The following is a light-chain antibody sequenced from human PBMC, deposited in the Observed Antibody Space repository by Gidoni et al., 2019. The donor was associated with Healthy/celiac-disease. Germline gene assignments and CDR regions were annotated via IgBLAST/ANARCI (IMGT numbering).Light chain of an antibody. CDR3: MQALQTPLT. J-gene: IGKJ4*01. CDR2: LGS. CDR1: QSLLHSNGYNY. V-gene: IGKV2-28*01. Sequence: DIVMTPSLLSLPVTPGEPASISCRSNQSLLHSNGYNYLDWYLQKPGQSPQLLIYLGSYRASGVPDRFSGSGAGTDFTLKISRVEAEDVGVYYCMQALQTPLTFGGGTKVEIK.